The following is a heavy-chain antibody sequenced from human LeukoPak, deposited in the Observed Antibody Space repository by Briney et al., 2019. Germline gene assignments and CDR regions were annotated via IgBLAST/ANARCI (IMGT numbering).Heavy chain of an antibody. D-gene: IGHD5-12*01. CDR2: ISSSSSYI. J-gene: IGHJ4*02. Sequence: GGSLRLSCAASGFTFSSYSMNWVRQAPRKGLELVSSISSSSSYIYYADSVKGRFTISRDNAKNSLYLQMNSLRAEDTAVYYCARDYEVATRTHFDYWGQGTLVTVSS. V-gene: IGHV3-21*01. CDR3: ARDYEVATRTHFDY. CDR1: GFTFSSYS.